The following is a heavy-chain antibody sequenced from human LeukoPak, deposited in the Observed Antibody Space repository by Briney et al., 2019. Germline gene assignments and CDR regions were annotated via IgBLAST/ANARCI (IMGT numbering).Heavy chain of an antibody. CDR2: IIPIFGTA. D-gene: IGHD4-11*01. CDR3: ARDTGDAFDI. V-gene: IGHV1-69*05. Sequence: ASVKVSCKASGGTLSSYAISWVRQAPGQGLEWMGGIIPIFGTANYAQKFQGRVTITTDESTSTAYMELSSLRSEDTAVYYCARDTGDAFDIWGQGTMVTVSS. CDR1: GGTLSSYA. J-gene: IGHJ3*02.